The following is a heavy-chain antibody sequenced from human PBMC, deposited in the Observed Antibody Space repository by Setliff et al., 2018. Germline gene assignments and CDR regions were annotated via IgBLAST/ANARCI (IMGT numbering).Heavy chain of an antibody. V-gene: IGHV3-9*01. CDR3: ARELAGIISGSYYPDAFDI. D-gene: IGHD1-26*01. J-gene: IGHJ3*02. CDR1: GFRFDDYA. CDR2: ISWNSGNI. Sequence: LRLSCAASGFRFDDYAMHWVRQAPWKGLEWVSGISWNSGNIDYADSVKGRFTISRDNAKNSLYLQMNSLRAEDTAVYYCARELAGIISGSYYPDAFDIWGQETMVTVSS.